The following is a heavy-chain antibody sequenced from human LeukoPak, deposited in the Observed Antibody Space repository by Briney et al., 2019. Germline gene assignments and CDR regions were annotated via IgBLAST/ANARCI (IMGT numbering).Heavy chain of an antibody. Sequence: PSETLSLTCTVSGGSISSYYWSWIRQPPGKGLERIGYIYYSGSTNYNPSLKSRVTISVDTSKNQFSLKLSSVTAADTAVYYCARWDPLGGKTYYFDYWGQGTLVTVSS. V-gene: IGHV4-59*08. D-gene: IGHD4-23*01. CDR3: ARWDPLGGKTYYFDY. CDR2: IYYSGST. CDR1: GGSISSYY. J-gene: IGHJ4*02.